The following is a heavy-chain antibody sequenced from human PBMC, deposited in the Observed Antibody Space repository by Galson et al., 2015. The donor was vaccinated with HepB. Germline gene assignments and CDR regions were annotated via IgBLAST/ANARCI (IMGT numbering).Heavy chain of an antibody. J-gene: IGHJ4*02. D-gene: IGHD3-22*01. CDR2: ISGSNSIT. V-gene: IGHV3-48*02. CDR3: ASDYYDSSGYLRLFNH. CDR1: GFTYSTYS. Sequence: SLRLSCAASGFTYSTYSMNWVRQAPGKGLEWISYISGSNSITYYADSVKGRFTISRDSAKNSLYLQMNSLRDDDTAVYFCASDYYDSSGYLRLFNHWGQGTLVTVSS.